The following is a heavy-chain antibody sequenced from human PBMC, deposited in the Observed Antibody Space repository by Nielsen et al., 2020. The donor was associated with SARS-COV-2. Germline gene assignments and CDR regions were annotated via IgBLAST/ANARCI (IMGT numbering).Heavy chain of an antibody. CDR3: ARDSSGWYNGIIKQAFDI. CDR1: GGSISSSSYY. Sequence: SETLSLTCTVSGGSISSSSYYWGWIRRPPGKGLEWIGSIYYSGSTYYNPSLKSRVTISVDTSKNQFSLKLSSVTAADTAVYYCARDSSGWYNGIIKQAFDIWGQGTMVTVSS. D-gene: IGHD6-19*01. J-gene: IGHJ3*02. CDR2: IYYSGST. V-gene: IGHV4-39*07.